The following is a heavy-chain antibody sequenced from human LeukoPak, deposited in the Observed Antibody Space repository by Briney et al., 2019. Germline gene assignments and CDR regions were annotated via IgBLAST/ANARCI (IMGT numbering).Heavy chain of an antibody. CDR1: GGSFSGFY. CDR2: INHSGST. D-gene: IGHD3-22*01. CDR3: AREVDSSGYNWFDP. Sequence: SETLSLTCAVYGGSFSGFYWSWIRQPPGKGLEWIGEINHSGSTNYNPSLKSRVTISVDTSKNQFSLKLSSVTAADTAVYYCAREVDSSGYNWFDPWGQGTLVTVSS. J-gene: IGHJ5*02. V-gene: IGHV4-34*01.